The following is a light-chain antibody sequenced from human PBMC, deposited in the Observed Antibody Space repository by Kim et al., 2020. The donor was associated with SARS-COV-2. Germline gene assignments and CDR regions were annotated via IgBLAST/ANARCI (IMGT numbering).Light chain of an antibody. V-gene: IGKV1-16*02. CDR2: GAS. Sequence: DIQMTQSPSSLSASVGDRITMTCRASQGINNYVAWFQQRPGKAPTSLIYGASNLQSGVPSKFSGSGFGTDFTLTITNLQPEDFATYYCQQYNAYPYTFGQGTKLEIK. J-gene: IGKJ2*01. CDR1: QGINNY. CDR3: QQYNAYPYT.